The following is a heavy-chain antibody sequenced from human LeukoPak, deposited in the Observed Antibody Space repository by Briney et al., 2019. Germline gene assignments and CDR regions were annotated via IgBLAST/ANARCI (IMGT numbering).Heavy chain of an antibody. CDR3: ARELDILTGYWYYYGMDV. D-gene: IGHD3-9*01. V-gene: IGHV3-15*01. CDR2: IKSKTDGGTT. J-gene: IGHJ6*02. CDR1: GFTFSNAW. Sequence: GGSLRLSCAASGFTFSNAWMSWVRQAPGKGLEWVGRIKSKTDGGTTDYAAPVKGRFTISRDDSKNTLYLQMNSLRAEDTAVYYCARELDILTGYWYYYGMDVWGQGTTVTVSS.